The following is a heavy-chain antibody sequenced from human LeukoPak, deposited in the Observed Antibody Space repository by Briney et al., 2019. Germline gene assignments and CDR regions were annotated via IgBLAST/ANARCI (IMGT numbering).Heavy chain of an antibody. D-gene: IGHD3-9*01. V-gene: IGHV3-23*01. Sequence: GGSLRLSCAASGFTFSSYGMSWVRQAPGKGLEWVSAISGSGGSTYYADSVKGRFTISRDNSKNTLYLQMNSLRAEDTAVYYCAKSGADILTGYDFDYWGQGTLVTVSS. CDR1: GFTFSSYG. J-gene: IGHJ4*02. CDR3: AKSGADILTGYDFDY. CDR2: ISGSGGST.